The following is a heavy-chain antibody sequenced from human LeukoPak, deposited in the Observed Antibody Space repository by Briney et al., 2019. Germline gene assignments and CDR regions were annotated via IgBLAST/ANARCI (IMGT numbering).Heavy chain of an antibody. CDR2: INPNSGGT. V-gene: IGHV1-2*02. CDR3: ARDRDDILTALGY. J-gene: IGHJ4*02. Sequence: ASVKVSCKASGYTFTGYYMHWVRQAPGQGLEWMGWINPNSGGTNYAQKFQGRVTMTRDTSISTAYMELSRLRSDDTAVYYCARDRDDILTALGYWGQGTLVTVSS. D-gene: IGHD3-9*01. CDR1: GYTFTGYY.